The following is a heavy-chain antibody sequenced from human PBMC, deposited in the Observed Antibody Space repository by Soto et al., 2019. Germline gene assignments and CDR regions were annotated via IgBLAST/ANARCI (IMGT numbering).Heavy chain of an antibody. V-gene: IGHV3-30-3*01. J-gene: IGHJ5*01. D-gene: IGHD3-16*02. Sequence: QTVGSPRLSCAASGFTFSSYAMHWVRQAPGKGLEWVAVISYDGSNKYYADSVKGRFTISRDNSKNTLYLQMNSLRAEDTAVYYCARDLMDSGFIVKGNLFDSWGQGTLVTVS. CDR1: GFTFSSYA. CDR3: ARDLMDSGFIVKGNLFDS. CDR2: ISYDGSNK.